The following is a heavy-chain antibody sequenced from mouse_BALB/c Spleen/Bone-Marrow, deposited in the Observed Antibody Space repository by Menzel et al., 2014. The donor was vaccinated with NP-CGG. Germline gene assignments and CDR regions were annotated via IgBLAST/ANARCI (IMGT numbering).Heavy chain of an antibody. Sequence: EVKVVESGGGLVQPGGSLKLSCGASGFDFSRYWMSWVRQAPGKGLEWIGEINPDSSTINYTPSLKDKSIISRDNAKNTLYLQMSKVRSEDTALYYCGRQGYYGYFAYWGQGTLVTVSA. D-gene: IGHD1-2*01. CDR2: INPDSSTI. CDR1: GFDFSRYW. J-gene: IGHJ3*01. CDR3: GRQGYYGYFAY. V-gene: IGHV4-1*02.